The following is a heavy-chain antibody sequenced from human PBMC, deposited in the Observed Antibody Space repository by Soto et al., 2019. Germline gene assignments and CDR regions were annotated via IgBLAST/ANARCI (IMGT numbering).Heavy chain of an antibody. D-gene: IGHD6-13*01. J-gene: IGHJ4*02. CDR3: ARLGGYSASWWHFDY. CDR2: IYNSGST. CDR1: GGSISTSTYY. V-gene: IGHV4-39*01. Sequence: SETLSLTCTVSGGSISTSTYYWGWVRQPPGKGLEWIGAIYNSGSTYYNPSLKSRVTISVDTSKNQFSLNLSSVTAADTAVYYCARLGGYSASWWHFDYWGQGSLVTVSS.